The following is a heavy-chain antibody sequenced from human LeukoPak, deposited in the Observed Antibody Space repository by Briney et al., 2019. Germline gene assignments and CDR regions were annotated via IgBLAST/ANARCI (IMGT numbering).Heavy chain of an antibody. CDR3: AKDAPPITIFGVVPTRWFDP. CDR1: GFTFRSYG. V-gene: IGHV3-30*18. Sequence: PGGSLRLSCVASGFTFRSYGMHWVRQAPGKGLEWVAVISYDGSNQHYADSVKGRFTISRDNSKNTLYLQMNSLRAEDTAVYYCAKDAPPITIFGVVPTRWFDPWGQGTLVTVSS. D-gene: IGHD3-3*01. J-gene: IGHJ5*02. CDR2: ISYDGSNQ.